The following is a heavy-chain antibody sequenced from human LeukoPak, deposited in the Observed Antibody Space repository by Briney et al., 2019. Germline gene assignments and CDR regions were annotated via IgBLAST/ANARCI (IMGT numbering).Heavy chain of an antibody. CDR1: GFTFTSSS. J-gene: IGHJ4*02. CDR2: IVGDSTDT. Sequence: SVKVSCKASGFTFTSSSIQWIRQARGQRLEWIGWIVGDSTDTYYAQRFQERVTIARDMSTSTAYLELSSLRAEDTAVYYCAADPDTTMAFDCWGQGTLVTVSS. CDR3: AADPDTTMAFDC. D-gene: IGHD5-18*01. V-gene: IGHV1-58*02.